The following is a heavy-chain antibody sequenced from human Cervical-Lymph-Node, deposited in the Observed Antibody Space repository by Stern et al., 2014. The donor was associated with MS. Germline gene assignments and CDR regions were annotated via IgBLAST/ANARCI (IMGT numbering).Heavy chain of an antibody. D-gene: IGHD3-3*01. CDR1: GGSISSGGYY. CDR3: ARVSYDFWSGYYVFDY. Sequence: QVQLQESGPGLVKPSQTLSLTCTVSGGSISSGGYYWSWIRQHPGKGLEWIGHIYYSGSTYYNPSLKIRVTISVDTSKNQFSLKLSSVTAADTAVYYCARVSYDFWSGYYVFDYWGQGTLVTVSS. CDR2: IYYSGST. J-gene: IGHJ4*02. V-gene: IGHV4-31*03.